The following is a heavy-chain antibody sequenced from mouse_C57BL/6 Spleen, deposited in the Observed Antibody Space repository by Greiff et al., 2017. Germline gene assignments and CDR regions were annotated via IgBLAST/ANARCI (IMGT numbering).Heavy chain of an antibody. CDR2: INYDGSST. CDR1: GFTFSDYY. D-gene: IGHD4-1*01. V-gene: IGHV5-16*01. Sequence: EVILVESEGGLVQPGSSMKLSCTASGFTFSDYYMAWVRQVPEKGLEWVANINYDGSSTYYLDSLKSRFIISRDNAKNILYLQMSSLKSEDTATYYCARDRELGRYFDVWGTGTTVTVSS. J-gene: IGHJ1*03. CDR3: ARDRELGRYFDV.